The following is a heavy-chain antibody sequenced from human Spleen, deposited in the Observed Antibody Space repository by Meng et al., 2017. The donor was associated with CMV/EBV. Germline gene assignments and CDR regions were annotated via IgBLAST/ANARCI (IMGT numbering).Heavy chain of an antibody. D-gene: IGHD3-10*01. CDR1: GYTFTGHY. CDR3: ARDSRQGWRVGVNYYGMDV. V-gene: IGHV1-2*02. CDR2: INPNSGGT. J-gene: IGHJ6*02. Sequence: ASVKVSCKASGYTFTGHYMHWVRQAPGQGLEWMGWINPNSGGTNHAQKLQGRVTMSTHTSTSTAYMELRSLRSDDTAVYYCARDSRQGWRVGVNYYGMDVWGQGTTVTVSS.